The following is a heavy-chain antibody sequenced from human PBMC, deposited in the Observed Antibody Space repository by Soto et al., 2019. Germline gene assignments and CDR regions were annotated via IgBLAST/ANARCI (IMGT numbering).Heavy chain of an antibody. V-gene: IGHV4-34*01. CDR3: AGGPDTYGI. CDR1: GGSFSDYY. D-gene: IGHD5-18*01. Sequence: PSETLSLTCAVYGGSFSDYYWSWIRQPPGKGLEWIGEIHHSGSTNYNPSLKSRVTISLDTSKKQVSLKLRSVTAADTGVFYCAGGPDTYGIWGQGTMVTVSS. J-gene: IGHJ3*02. CDR2: IHHSGST.